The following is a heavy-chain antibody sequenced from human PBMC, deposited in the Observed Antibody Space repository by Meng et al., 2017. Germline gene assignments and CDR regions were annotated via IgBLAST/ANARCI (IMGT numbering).Heavy chain of an antibody. J-gene: IGHJ5*02. D-gene: IGHD3-16*02. CDR2: ISPYNGDT. CDR1: GYTFTSYG. V-gene: IGHV1-18*01. CDR3: ARDVNDYVWGSYHH. Sequence: ASVKVSCKASGYTFTSYGISWVRQAPGQGLEWMGWISPYNGDTNYAQKLQGRVTMTIDTSTSTAYMEMRSLRSDDTAVYYCARDVNDYVWGSYHHWGQGTLVTVSS.